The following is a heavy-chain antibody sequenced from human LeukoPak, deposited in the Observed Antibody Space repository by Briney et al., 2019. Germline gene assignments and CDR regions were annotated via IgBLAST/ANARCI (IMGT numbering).Heavy chain of an antibody. V-gene: IGHV3-74*01. J-gene: IGHJ4*02. D-gene: IGHD3-22*01. CDR2: INSDETIS. Sequence: PGGSLRLSGAASGFTFSSYWMHWVRQDPNQGLMWVSRINSDETISEYVDSVNGRFTISRDNAKNSLYLQMNSLRAEDTAVYYCASGYYYDSSGYYHHFDYWGQGTLVTVSS. CDR1: GFTFSSYW. CDR3: ASGYYYDSSGYYHHFDY.